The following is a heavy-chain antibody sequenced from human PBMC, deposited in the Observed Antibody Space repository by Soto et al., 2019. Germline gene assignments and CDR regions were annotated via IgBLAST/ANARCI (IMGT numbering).Heavy chain of an antibody. D-gene: IGHD5-12*01. V-gene: IGHV1-69*02. CDR1: GGTFSSYT. CDR2: IIPILGIA. Sequence: QVQLVQSGAEVKKPGSSVKVSCKASGGTFSSYTISWVRQAPGQGLEWMGRIIPILGIANYEQKFQGRVTSTADKSTSTAYMELSSLRSEDTAVYYCARVSLSPDSCYDFAAFDIWGQGTMVTVSS. CDR3: ARVSLSPDSCYDFAAFDI. J-gene: IGHJ3*02.